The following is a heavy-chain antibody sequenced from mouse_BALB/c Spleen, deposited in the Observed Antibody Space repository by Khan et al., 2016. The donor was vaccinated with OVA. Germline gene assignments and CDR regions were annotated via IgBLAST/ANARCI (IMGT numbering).Heavy chain of an antibody. J-gene: IGHJ2*01. CDR2: ISPGSGRP. CDR3: ASSIYYGSVLYAVDY. CDR1: GYTFTSYW. D-gene: IGHD1-1*01. Sequence: DLVKPGASVKLSCKASGYTFTSYWINWIKQRPGQGLEWIGHISPGSGRPYYNESFTVKATLTVDTSSTTAYIQLTSLSSEDSAVYSCASSIYYGSVLYAVDYWGQGTTLTVSS. V-gene: IGHV1S41*01.